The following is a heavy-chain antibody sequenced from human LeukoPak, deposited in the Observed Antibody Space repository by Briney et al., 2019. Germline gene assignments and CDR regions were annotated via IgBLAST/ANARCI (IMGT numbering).Heavy chain of an antibody. CDR1: GFTFSDYY. J-gene: IGHJ4*02. CDR3: ARVSDYYDSSGYFHFDY. V-gene: IGHV3-11*01. Sequence: GGSLRLSCAASGFTFSDYYMSWIRQAPGKGLEWVSYISSSGSTIYYAGSVKGRFTISRDNAKNSLYLQMNSLRAEDTAVYYCARVSDYYDSSGYFHFDYWGQGTLVTVSS. D-gene: IGHD3-22*01. CDR2: ISSSGSTI.